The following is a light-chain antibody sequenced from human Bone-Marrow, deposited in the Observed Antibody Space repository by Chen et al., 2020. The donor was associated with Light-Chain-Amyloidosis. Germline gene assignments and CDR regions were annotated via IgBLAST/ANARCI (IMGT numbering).Light chain of an antibody. CDR3: SSYAGTYTWV. CDR2: DVN. J-gene: IGLJ3*02. V-gene: IGLV2-11*01. Sequence: QSALTQPRSVSGSLGRSVTIPCTGTSSDVGAYTYVSWYQHHPGKAPKLIIYDVNKRPSGVPDRFSGSQSGSTASLTISRLQADDESDYFCSSYAGTYTWVFGGGTKLTVL. CDR1: SSDVGAYTY.